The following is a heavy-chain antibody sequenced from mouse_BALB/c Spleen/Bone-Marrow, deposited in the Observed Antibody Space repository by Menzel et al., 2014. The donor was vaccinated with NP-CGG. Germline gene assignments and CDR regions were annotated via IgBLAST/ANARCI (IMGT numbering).Heavy chain of an antibody. CDR2: INSNGDNT. D-gene: IGHD1-2*01. Sequence: EVQVVESGGGLVKLGGSLKLSCAASGFTFTSYYMSWVRQTPEKRLELVAAINSNGDNTYYPDTMKGRFTISRDNAKNTLYLQMSRLKSEDTALFYCARRGISTAEGVGAMDYWGQGTSVTVSS. V-gene: IGHV5-6-2*01. J-gene: IGHJ4*01. CDR3: ARRGISTAEGVGAMDY. CDR1: GFTFTSYY.